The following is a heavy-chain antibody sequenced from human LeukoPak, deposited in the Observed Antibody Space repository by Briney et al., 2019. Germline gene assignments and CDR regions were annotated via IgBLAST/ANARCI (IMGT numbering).Heavy chain of an antibody. Sequence: GGSLRLSCAASGFTFTNYWMSWVRQAPGKGLEWVANIKQDGSEKYYVDSVEGRFTISRDNAENSLSLQMNSLRGEDTAVYYCVKALGSSSADSWGQGTQVTVSS. CDR3: VKALGSSSADS. CDR1: GFTFTNYW. J-gene: IGHJ4*02. D-gene: IGHD6-6*01. V-gene: IGHV3-7*01. CDR2: IKQDGSEK.